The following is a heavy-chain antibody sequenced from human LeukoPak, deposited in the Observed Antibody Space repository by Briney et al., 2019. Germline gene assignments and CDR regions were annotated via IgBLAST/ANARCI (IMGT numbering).Heavy chain of an antibody. CDR3: ARVGSMVRRANWFDP. CDR2: IYYSGST. CDR1: GGSFSAHY. Sequence: SETLSLTCAVYGGSFSAHYWSWIRQPPGKGLEWIGYIYYSGSTNYNPSLKSRVTISVDTSKNQFSLKLSSVAAADTAVYYCARVGSMVRRANWFDPWGQGTLVTVSS. J-gene: IGHJ5*02. D-gene: IGHD3-10*01. V-gene: IGHV4-59*11.